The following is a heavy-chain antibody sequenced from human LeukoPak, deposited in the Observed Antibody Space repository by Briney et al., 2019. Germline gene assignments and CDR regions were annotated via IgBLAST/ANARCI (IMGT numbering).Heavy chain of an antibody. CDR2: ISSTGGNT. V-gene: IGHV3-23*01. Sequence: PGGSLRLSCAASGFTFSNYAMTWVRQAPGKGLEWVSSISSTGGNTYYADSVKGRFTISRDDSKNTLYLQMNSLRAEDTAVYYCAKDRSRSGWTVDYWGQGPLVTVSS. CDR3: AKDRSRSGWTVDY. CDR1: GFTFSNYA. D-gene: IGHD6-19*01. J-gene: IGHJ4*02.